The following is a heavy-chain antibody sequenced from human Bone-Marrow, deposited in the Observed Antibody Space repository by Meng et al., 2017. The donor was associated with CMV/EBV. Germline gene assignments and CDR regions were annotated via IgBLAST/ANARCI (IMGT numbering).Heavy chain of an antibody. CDR1: GFTFSSYS. J-gene: IGHJ4*02. CDR2: ISSSSSYI. CDR3: AKDDVYYYGSGSYQDY. V-gene: IGHV3-21*01. D-gene: IGHD3-10*01. Sequence: GGSLRLSCAASGFTFSSYSMNWVRQAPGKGLEWVSSISSSSSYIYYADSVKGRFTISRDNAKNSLYLQMNSLRAEDTAVYYCAKDDVYYYGSGSYQDYWGKGTLVTVSS.